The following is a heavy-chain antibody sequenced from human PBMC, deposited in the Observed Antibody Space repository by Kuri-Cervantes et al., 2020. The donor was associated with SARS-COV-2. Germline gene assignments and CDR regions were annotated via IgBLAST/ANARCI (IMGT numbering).Heavy chain of an antibody. V-gene: IGHV3-23*01. CDR3: AKGIAAAGVGAFDI. CDR2: ISGSGGST. D-gene: IGHD6-13*01. Sequence: GGSLRLSCAASGFTFSSYAMSWVRQAPGKGLEWVSAISGSGGSTYYADSVKGRFTISRDNAKNSLYLQMNSLRAEDMALYYYAKGIAAAGVGAFDIWGQGTMVTVSS. J-gene: IGHJ3*02. CDR1: GFTFSSYA.